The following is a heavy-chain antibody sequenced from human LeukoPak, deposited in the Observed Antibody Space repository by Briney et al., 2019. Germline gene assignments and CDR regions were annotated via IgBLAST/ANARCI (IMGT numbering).Heavy chain of an antibody. CDR2: ISTGSGLI. CDR1: GFTFSSYS. CDR3: ARDENYYGSGGTDNYYYYYYMDV. J-gene: IGHJ6*03. D-gene: IGHD3-10*01. V-gene: IGHV3-48*01. Sequence: SGGSLRLSCAASGFTFSSYSMHWVRQAPGKGLEWVSYISTGSGLIYYADSVKGRFTISRDNVKNSLYLQMNSLRAEDTAVYYCARDENYYGSGGTDNYYYYYYMDVWGKGTTVTVSS.